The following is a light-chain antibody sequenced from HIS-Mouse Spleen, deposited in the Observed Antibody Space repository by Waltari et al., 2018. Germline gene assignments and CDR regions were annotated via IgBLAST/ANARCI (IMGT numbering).Light chain of an antibody. CDR1: ALPTQY. V-gene: IGLV3-25*03. CDR2: KDS. J-gene: IGLJ2*01. Sequence: SYELTQPPSVSVSPGQTARITCSGDALPTQYAYWYQQKPGQAPVLVIYKDSERPSGIHERFSGSSSGTTVTLTISGVQAEDEADYYCQSADSSGTYSVVFGGGTKLTVL. CDR3: QSADSSGTYSVV.